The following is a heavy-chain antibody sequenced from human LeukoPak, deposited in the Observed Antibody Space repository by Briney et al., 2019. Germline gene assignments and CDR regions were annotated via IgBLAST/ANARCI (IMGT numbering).Heavy chain of an antibody. Sequence: ASVKVSCKASGYTFTGYYMHWARQAPGQGLEWMGWINPNSGGTNYAQKFQGRVTMTRDTSISTAYMELRSLRSDDTAVYYCARDEWRSGRSKVKENYFDYWGQGTLVTVSS. D-gene: IGHD3-3*01. V-gene: IGHV1-2*02. CDR1: GYTFTGYY. CDR2: INPNSGGT. CDR3: ARDEWRSGRSKVKENYFDY. J-gene: IGHJ4*02.